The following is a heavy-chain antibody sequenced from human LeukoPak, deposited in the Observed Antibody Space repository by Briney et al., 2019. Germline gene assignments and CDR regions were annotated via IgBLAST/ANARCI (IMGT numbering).Heavy chain of an antibody. CDR1: GGSISSYY. J-gene: IGHJ4*02. CDR3: ARRQGAGYSGYDFDY. D-gene: IGHD5-12*01. V-gene: IGHV4-59*08. CDR2: IYYSGST. Sequence: SETLSLTCTVSGGSISSYYWSWIRQPPGKGLEWIGYIYYSGSTNYNPSLKSRVTISVDTSKNQFSLKLSSVTAADTAVYYCARRQGAGYSGYDFDYWGQGTLVTVSS.